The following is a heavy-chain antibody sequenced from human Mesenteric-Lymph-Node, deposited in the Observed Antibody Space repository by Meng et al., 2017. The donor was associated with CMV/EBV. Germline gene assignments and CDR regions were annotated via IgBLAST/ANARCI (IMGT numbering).Heavy chain of an antibody. CDR2: ISSNGDNT. CDR1: GFTFSRFA. CDR3: ARKLLVWFGDLLLAK. Sequence: GESLKISCAASGFTFSRFAMHWVRQAPGKGLEYVSGISSNGDNTYYPDSVKGRFTFSRDNSKNTLFLQMGDLRPEDMAVYYCARKLLVWFGDLLLAKWGQGTLVTVSS. D-gene: IGHD3-10*01. J-gene: IGHJ4*02. V-gene: IGHV3-64*02.